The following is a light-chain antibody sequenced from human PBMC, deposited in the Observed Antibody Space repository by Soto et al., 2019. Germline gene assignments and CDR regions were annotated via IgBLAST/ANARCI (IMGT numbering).Light chain of an antibody. Sequence: QSALPQPASVSGSPGQSITISCTGTSSDVGGYNLVSWYQQHPGKAPKLMIYEGTKRPSGVSNRFSGSKSGNTASLTISGLQAEDEADYYCCSYAGSSTWGFCGGPQLTGL. V-gene: IGLV2-23*01. J-gene: IGLJ3*02. CDR3: CSYAGSSTWG. CDR2: EGT. CDR1: SSDVGGYNL.